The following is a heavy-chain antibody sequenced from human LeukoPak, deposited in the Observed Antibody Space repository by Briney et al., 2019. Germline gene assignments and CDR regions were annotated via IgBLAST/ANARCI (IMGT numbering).Heavy chain of an antibody. CDR1: GYTFTSYD. D-gene: IGHD5-18*01. CDR3: AGGNVDTAMVYRD. V-gene: IGHV1-8*01. J-gene: IGHJ4*02. CDR2: MNPNRGNT. Sequence: VSVKVSCKASGYTFTSYDIKWVRQATGRGREWMGWMNPNRGNTSYAHKFQGRVTMTRHTSISTAYMELSSLRSEDTAMYYCAGGNVDTAMVYRDWGQGALVTVSS.